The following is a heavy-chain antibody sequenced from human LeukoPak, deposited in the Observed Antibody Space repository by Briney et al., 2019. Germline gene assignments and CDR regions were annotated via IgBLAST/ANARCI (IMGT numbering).Heavy chain of an antibody. V-gene: IGHV3-48*03. J-gene: IGHJ4*02. Sequence: GGSLRLSCAASGFTFSSYEMNWVRQAPGKGLEWVAYTSNSGSTIYYADSVKGRFTISRDNAKKSLYLQMNSLRAEDTAVYYCARGGFSSTSCQHDYWGQGTLVTVSS. CDR1: GFTFSSYE. CDR2: TSNSGSTI. CDR3: ARGGFSSTSCQHDY. D-gene: IGHD2-2*01.